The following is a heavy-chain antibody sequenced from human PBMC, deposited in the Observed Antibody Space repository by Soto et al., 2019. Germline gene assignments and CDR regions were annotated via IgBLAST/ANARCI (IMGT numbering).Heavy chain of an antibody. J-gene: IGHJ6*03. V-gene: IGHV1-2*04. Sequence: ASVKVSCKASGYTFTGYYMHWVRQAPGQGLEWMGWINPNSGGTNYAQKFQGWVTMTRDTSISTAYMELSRLRSDDTAVYYCARASHSCYSQDYYYYYIAVWGKGTTVTVSS. CDR3: ARASHSCYSQDYYYYYIAV. CDR2: INPNSGGT. CDR1: GYTFTGYY. D-gene: IGHD2-15*01.